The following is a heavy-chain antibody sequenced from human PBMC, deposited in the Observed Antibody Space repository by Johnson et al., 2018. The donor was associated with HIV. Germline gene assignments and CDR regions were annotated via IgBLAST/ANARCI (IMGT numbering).Heavy chain of an antibody. CDR1: GFTFDDYG. Sequence: MQLVESGGGVIRPGGSLRLSCATSGFTFDDYGMSWVRQAPGKGLEWVSGINWNGGSTGYADSVKGRFTISKDNSRNTLFLHMNSLRADDTAVYYCAIGRGEFPRHAFDIWGQGTMVTVSS. D-gene: IGHD3-10*01. J-gene: IGHJ3*02. V-gene: IGHV3-20*04. CDR3: AIGRGEFPRHAFDI. CDR2: INWNGGST.